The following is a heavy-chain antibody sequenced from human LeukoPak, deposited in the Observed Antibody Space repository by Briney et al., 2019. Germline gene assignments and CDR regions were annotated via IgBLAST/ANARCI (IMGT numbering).Heavy chain of an antibody. D-gene: IGHD3-22*01. CDR1: GGSVSRSDSY. CDR3: ARRRYYDGSGYLE. Sequence: KPSETLSLTCSVSGGSVSRSDSYWDWIRQPPGKGLEWIGTIYYSGRTYYSPSLKSRVTMSVDPSNNQFSLNLRSVTAAATAVYYCARRRYYDGSGYLEWGQGTLLSVSS. J-gene: IGHJ1*01. CDR2: IYYSGRT. V-gene: IGHV4-39*01.